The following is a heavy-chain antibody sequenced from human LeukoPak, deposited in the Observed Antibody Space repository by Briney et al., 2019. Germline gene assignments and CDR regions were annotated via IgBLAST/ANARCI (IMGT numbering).Heavy chain of an antibody. D-gene: IGHD3-10*01. Sequence: GESLKISCEASGYSFTSYWIGWVRQMPGEGLEWMGIICPGDSDTRYSPSFQGQVTITADKSISTAYLQWSNLKASDTAMYYCARHAVYYGSGNRAFDIWGQGTMVTVSS. J-gene: IGHJ3*02. CDR1: GYSFTSYW. CDR2: ICPGDSDT. CDR3: ARHAVYYGSGNRAFDI. V-gene: IGHV5-51*01.